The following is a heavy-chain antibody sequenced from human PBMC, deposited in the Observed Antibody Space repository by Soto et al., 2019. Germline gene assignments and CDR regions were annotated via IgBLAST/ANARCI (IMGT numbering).Heavy chain of an antibody. CDR3: ARGVGYSYGSYLDY. J-gene: IGHJ4*02. CDR1: GYTFTSYA. Sequence: GASVKVSCKASGYTFTSYAMHWVRQAPGQRLEWMGWINAGNGNTKYSQKFQGRVTITRDTSASTAYMELSSLRSEDTAVYYCARGVGYSYGSYLDYWGQGTLVTVSS. CDR2: INAGNGNT. V-gene: IGHV1-3*01. D-gene: IGHD5-18*01.